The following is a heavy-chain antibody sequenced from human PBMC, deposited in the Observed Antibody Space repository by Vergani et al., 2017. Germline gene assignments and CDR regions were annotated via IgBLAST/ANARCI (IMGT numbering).Heavy chain of an antibody. J-gene: IGHJ4*02. V-gene: IGHV4-34*01. CDR1: GGSFSGYY. CDR3: ARGRSPPYYDFWSVYYTGGYGY. Sequence: QVQLQQWGAGLLKPSETLSLTCAVYGGSFSGYYWSWIRQPPGKGLEWIGEINHSGSTNYNPSLKSRVTISVDTSKNQFSLKLSSVTAADTAVYYCARGRSPPYYDFWSVYYTGGYGYWGQGTLVTVSS. CDR2: INHSGST. D-gene: IGHD3-3*01.